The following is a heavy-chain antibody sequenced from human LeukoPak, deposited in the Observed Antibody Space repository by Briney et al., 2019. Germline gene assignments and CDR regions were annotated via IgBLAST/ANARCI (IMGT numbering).Heavy chain of an antibody. CDR3: ARENGGNSFHFQH. Sequence: SETLSLTCTVSGGSISSSSYYWGWIRQPPGKGLEWIGSIYYSGSTYYNPSLKSRVTISVDTSKNQFSLKLSSVTAADTAVYYCARENGGNSFHFQHWGQGTLVTVSS. J-gene: IGHJ1*01. D-gene: IGHD4-23*01. CDR2: IYYSGST. CDR1: GGSISSSSYY. V-gene: IGHV4-39*07.